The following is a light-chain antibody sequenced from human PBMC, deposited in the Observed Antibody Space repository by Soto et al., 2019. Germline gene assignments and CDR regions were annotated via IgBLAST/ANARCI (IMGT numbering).Light chain of an antibody. CDR3: QQRSNWPRVYT. CDR2: DAS. J-gene: IGKJ2*01. Sequence: EIVLTQSPATLSLSPGERATLSCRASQSVSSYLAWYQQKPGQAPRLLIYDASNRATGIPARFSGSGSGTDFTLTISSLEPEDFAVYYCQQRSNWPRVYTFGQGTKLESK. CDR1: QSVSSY. V-gene: IGKV3-11*01.